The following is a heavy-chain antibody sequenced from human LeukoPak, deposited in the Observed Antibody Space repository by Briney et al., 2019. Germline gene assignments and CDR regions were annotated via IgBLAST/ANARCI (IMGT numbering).Heavy chain of an antibody. Sequence: ASVKVSCKASGYTFTSYDINWVRQATGQGLEWMGWTNPNSGNTGYAQKFQGRVTMTRNTSISTAYMELSSLRSEDTAVYYCARGGGYYDILTGYSPYYYYYMDVWGKGTTVTVSS. CDR2: TNPNSGNT. V-gene: IGHV1-8*01. CDR3: ARGGGYYDILTGYSPYYYYYMDV. D-gene: IGHD3-9*01. CDR1: GYTFTSYD. J-gene: IGHJ6*03.